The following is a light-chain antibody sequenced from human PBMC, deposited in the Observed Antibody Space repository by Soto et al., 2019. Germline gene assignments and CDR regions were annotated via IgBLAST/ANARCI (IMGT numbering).Light chain of an antibody. CDR2: APS. J-gene: IGKJ4*01. CDR1: QGISSY. V-gene: IGKV1-9*01. CDR3: QQLNSYPLT. Sequence: DIQLTQSPSFLSASVGDRVTITCRASQGISSYLAWYQQKPGKAPKLLIYAPSTLQSGVPSRFGGSGSGTEFTLTISSLQPEDFATYYCQQLNSYPLTFGGGTKVEIK.